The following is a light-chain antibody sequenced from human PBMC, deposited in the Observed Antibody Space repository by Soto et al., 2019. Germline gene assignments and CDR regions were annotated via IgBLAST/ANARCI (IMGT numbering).Light chain of an antibody. V-gene: IGLV1-44*01. Sequence: QSVLTQPPSAXXXXXXXXXXSCSGSSSNIGSNTVNWYQQLPGTAPKLLIYSNSQRPSGVPDRFSGSKSGTSGSLAISGLQSEDEADYYCAAWDDSLNGWVFGGGTKLTVL. J-gene: IGLJ3*02. CDR1: SSNIGSNT. CDR3: AAWDDSLNGWV. CDR2: SNS.